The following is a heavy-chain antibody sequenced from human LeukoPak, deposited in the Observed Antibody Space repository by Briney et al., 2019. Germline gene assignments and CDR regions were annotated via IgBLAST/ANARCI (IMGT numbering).Heavy chain of an antibody. CDR3: ARHQNGRYYYGSGVDY. CDR1: GYSFTTYW. CDR2: IYPGDSDT. D-gene: IGHD3-10*01. J-gene: IGHJ4*02. Sequence: GESLKISCKGSGYSFTTYWIGWVRQMPGKGLEWMGIIYPGDSDTRYSPSFQGQVTISADKSISTAYLQWSSLKASDTAMYYCARHQNGRYYYGSGVDYWGQGTLVTVSS. V-gene: IGHV5-51*01.